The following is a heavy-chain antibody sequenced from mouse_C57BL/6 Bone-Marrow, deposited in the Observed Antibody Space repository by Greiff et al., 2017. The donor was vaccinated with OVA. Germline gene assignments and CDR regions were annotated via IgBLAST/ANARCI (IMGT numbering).Heavy chain of an antibody. CDR2: IDPETGGT. D-gene: IGHD1-1*01. CDR1: GYTFTDYE. CDR3: TRKDYYGSSFSYWYFDV. V-gene: IGHV1-15*01. J-gene: IGHJ1*03. Sequence: VQLQESGAELVRPGASVTLSCKASGYTFTDYEMHWVKQTPVHGLEWIGAIDPETGGTAYNQKFKGKAILTADKSSSTAYMELRSLTSEDSAVYYCTRKDYYGSSFSYWYFDVWGTGTTVTVS.